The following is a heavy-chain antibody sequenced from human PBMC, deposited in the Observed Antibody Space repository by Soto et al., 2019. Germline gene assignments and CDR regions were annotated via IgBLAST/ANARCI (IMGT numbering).Heavy chain of an antibody. CDR1: SGPISSSNW. V-gene: IGHV4-4*02. J-gene: IGHJ4*02. Sequence: SETLSLTCAVSSGPISSSNWWSWVRQPPGKGLEWIGEISHGGSTNYNPSLKSRVTISVDKSKNQFSLKLSSVTAADTAVYYCASLIAVANYWGQGTLVTVSS. CDR2: ISHGGST. CDR3: ASLIAVANY. D-gene: IGHD6-19*01.